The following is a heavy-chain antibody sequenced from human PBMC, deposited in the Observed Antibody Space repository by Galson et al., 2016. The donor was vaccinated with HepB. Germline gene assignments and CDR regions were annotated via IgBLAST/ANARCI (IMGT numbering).Heavy chain of an antibody. D-gene: IGHD1-1*01. CDR2: ITSSGGPI. CDR3: SRCGTGTSPCYYGLDV. V-gene: IGHV3-11*01. Sequence: SLRLSCAASGFTFSDYYMSWLRQAPGKGLEWVSYITSSGGPIYYADSVRGRLTVSGDKANNSLYLQMNSLRAEDTAVYYWSRCGTGTSPCYYGLDVWGKGTTVTVSS. J-gene: IGHJ6*04. CDR1: GFTFSDYY.